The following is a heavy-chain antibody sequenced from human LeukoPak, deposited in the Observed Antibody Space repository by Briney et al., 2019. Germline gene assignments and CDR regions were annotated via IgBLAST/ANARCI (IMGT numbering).Heavy chain of an antibody. V-gene: IGHV3-74*01. CDR1: GFTFSSYW. CDR2: ISTDASST. J-gene: IGHJ4*02. CDR3: TGHHQAYSRTF. Sequence: GGSLRLSCAASGFTFSSYWMHWVRQAPGKGLVWVSRISTDASSTTYADSVKGRFTISRDNAKDTLYLQMNSLRAEDTAVYYCTGHHQAYSRTFWGQGTLVTVSS. D-gene: IGHD6-13*01.